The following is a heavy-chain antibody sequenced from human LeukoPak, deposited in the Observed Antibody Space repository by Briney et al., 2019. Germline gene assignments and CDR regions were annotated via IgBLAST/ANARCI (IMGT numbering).Heavy chain of an antibody. CDR1: GFTFSSYA. J-gene: IGHJ6*02. CDR2: ISGSGGST. Sequence: PGGSLRLSCAASGFTFSSYAMSWVRQAPGKGLEWVSAISGSGGSTYYADSVKGRFTISRDNSKNTLYLQMNSLRAEDTAVYYCAKACRAPPYIVLMSYGMDVWGQGTTVTVS. CDR3: AKACRAPPYIVLMSYGMDV. V-gene: IGHV3-23*01. D-gene: IGHD2-8*01.